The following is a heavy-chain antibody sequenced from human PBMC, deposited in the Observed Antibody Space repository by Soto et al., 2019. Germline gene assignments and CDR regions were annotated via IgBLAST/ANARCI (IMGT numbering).Heavy chain of an antibody. D-gene: IGHD4-17*01. J-gene: IGHJ6*02. CDR3: ARSLTTVVTMDV. CDR1: GGSISSSSYY. Sequence: SETLSLTCTVSGGSISSSSYYWGWIRQPPGKGLEWIGSIYYSGSTYYNPSLKSRVTISVDTSKNQFSLKLSSVTAADTAVYYCARSLTTVVTMDVSGQGTTVTVS. CDR2: IYYSGST. V-gene: IGHV4-39*01.